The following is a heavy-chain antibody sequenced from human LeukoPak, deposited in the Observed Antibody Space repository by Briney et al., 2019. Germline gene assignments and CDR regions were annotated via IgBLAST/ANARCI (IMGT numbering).Heavy chain of an antibody. D-gene: IGHD3-10*01. J-gene: IGHJ4*02. CDR1: GGTFSSYA. Sequence: SVKVSCKASGGTFSSYAISWVRQAPGQGLEWMGRIIPILGIANYAQKFQGRVTITADKSTSTAYMELSSLRSEDTAVYYCARDLSGGSGSYGIDYWGQGTLVTVSS. V-gene: IGHV1-69*04. CDR2: IIPILGIA. CDR3: ARDLSGGSGSYGIDY.